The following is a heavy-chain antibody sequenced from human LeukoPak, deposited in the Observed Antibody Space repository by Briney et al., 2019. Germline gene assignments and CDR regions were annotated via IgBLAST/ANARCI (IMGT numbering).Heavy chain of an antibody. D-gene: IGHD2-21*01. CDR3: TRVSVISS. J-gene: IGHJ5*02. Sequence: GGSLRLSCAASGFTFSSYSMNWVRQAPGKGLGWVSSITSSGTSTYYADSVKGRFTISRDNAKNSLYLQMNSLRAEDTALYYCTRVSVISSWGQGTLVTVSS. CDR2: ITSSGTST. CDR1: GFTFSSYS. V-gene: IGHV3-21*01.